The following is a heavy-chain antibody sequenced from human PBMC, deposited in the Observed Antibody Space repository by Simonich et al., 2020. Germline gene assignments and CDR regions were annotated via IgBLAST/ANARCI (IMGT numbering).Heavy chain of an antibody. CDR3: ARSTTGTTAFDI. CDR2: ISAYTVHT. CDR1: GYTFTSYG. D-gene: IGHD1-1*01. V-gene: IGHV1-18*01. Sequence: QVQLVQSGAEVKKPGASVKVSCKASGYTFTSYGISWVRQAPGQGLEWMGWISAYTVHTNYAKKLRGRVTMTTDTSTSTAYMELRSLRSDDTAVYYCARSTTGTTAFDIWGQGTMVTVSS. J-gene: IGHJ3*02.